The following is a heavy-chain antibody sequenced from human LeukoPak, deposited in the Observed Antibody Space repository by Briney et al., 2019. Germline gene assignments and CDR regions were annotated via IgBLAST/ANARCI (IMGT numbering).Heavy chain of an antibody. CDR1: GLPFGTYA. D-gene: IGHD2-2*02. J-gene: IGHJ4*02. CDR2: MKPDGSVK. V-gene: IGHV3-7*01. CDR3: ARDPRQSHLVYTAGDY. Sequence: GGSLRLSCAASGLPFGTYAISWVRQAPGKGLEWVANMKPDGSVKYYVDSVKGRFTISRDNSKNSLYLQMNSLRAEDTAVYYCARDPRQSHLVYTAGDYWGQGTLVTVSS.